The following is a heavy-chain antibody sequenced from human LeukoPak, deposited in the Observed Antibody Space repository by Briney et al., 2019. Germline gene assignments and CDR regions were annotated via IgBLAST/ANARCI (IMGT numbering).Heavy chain of an antibody. CDR2: INHSGST. CDR3: ARDRGYSGYDWGATYYYYGMDV. V-gene: IGHV4-34*01. D-gene: IGHD5-12*01. Sequence: SETLSLTCAVYGGSFSGYYWSWIRQPPGKGLEWIGEINHSGSTDYNPSLKSRVTISVDTSKNQFSLKLSSVTAADTAVYYCARDRGYSGYDWGATYYYYGMDVWGQGTTVTVSS. CDR1: GGSFSGYY. J-gene: IGHJ6*02.